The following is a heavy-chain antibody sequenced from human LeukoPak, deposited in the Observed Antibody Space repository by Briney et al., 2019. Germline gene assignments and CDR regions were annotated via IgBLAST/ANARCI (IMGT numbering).Heavy chain of an antibody. D-gene: IGHD2-21*01. CDR1: GYTFTGYY. CDR2: INPNSGGT. J-gene: IGHJ4*02. Sequence: ASVKVSCKASGYTFTGYYVHWVRQAPGQGLEWMGWINPNSGGTNHVQKFQGRVTMTRDTSISTAYMELSRLRSDDTAVYYCARDYYANCGGDCFYFNFWGQGTLVTVSS. V-gene: IGHV1-2*02. CDR3: ARDYYANCGGDCFYFNF.